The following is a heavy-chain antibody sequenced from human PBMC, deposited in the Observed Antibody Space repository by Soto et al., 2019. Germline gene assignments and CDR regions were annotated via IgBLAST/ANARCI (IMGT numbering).Heavy chain of an antibody. CDR2: IWYDGSNK. D-gene: IGHD5-18*01. CDR1: GFTFSSYG. V-gene: IGHV3-33*01. Sequence: QVQLVESGGGVVQPGRSLRLSCAASGFTFSSYGMHWVRQAPSKGLEWVAVIWYDGSNKYYADSVKGRFTISRDNSKNTLYLQMNSLRAEDTAVYYCARDRRIQLWTPFGYWGQGTLVTVSS. J-gene: IGHJ4*02. CDR3: ARDRRIQLWTPFGY.